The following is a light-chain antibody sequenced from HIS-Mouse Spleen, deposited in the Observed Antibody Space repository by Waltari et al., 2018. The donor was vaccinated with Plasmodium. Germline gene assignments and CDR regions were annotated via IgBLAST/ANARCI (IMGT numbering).Light chain of an antibody. V-gene: IGLV1-47*01. Sequence: QSVLTQPPSASGTPGQRVTISCSGSSSNIGSNYVYWYQQLPGPAPKLLIYRNKQRPSGVPYRFSVSKSGTSASLAISGLRSEDEADYDCAAWDDSLSGPVFGGGTKLTVL. CDR3: AAWDDSLSGPV. CDR2: RNK. J-gene: IGLJ3*02. CDR1: SSNIGSNY.